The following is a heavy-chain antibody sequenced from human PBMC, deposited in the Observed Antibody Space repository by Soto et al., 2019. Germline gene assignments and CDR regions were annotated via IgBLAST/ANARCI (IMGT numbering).Heavy chain of an antibody. CDR2: ISATGSDI. J-gene: IGHJ4*02. Sequence: EVYLVESGGGLAKPGGALRLSCTDSGFTFSSHTMNWVRQAPGKGLEWVSSISATGSDIYYGDSVMGRFTISRDNAKNSLYLQLNNLRVEDTAVYYCARGYDVVRVPVAIRVGYFDHWGQGTVVTVSS. D-gene: IGHD3-16*01. CDR1: GFTFSSHT. V-gene: IGHV3-21*01. CDR3: ARGYDVVRVPVAIRVGYFDH.